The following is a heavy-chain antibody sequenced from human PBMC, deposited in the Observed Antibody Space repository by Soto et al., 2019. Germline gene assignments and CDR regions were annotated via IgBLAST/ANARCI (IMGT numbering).Heavy chain of an antibody. CDR2: IYHSGST. Sequence: PSETLSLTCAVSGGSISSGGYSWTWIRQPPGKGLEWIGYIYHSGSTYYNPSLKSQVTISVDRSKNQFSLKLSSVTAADTAVYYCARGPPFGYWGQGTLVTVSS. D-gene: IGHD3-10*01. J-gene: IGHJ4*02. CDR1: GGSISSGGYS. V-gene: IGHV4-30-2*01. CDR3: ARGPPFGY.